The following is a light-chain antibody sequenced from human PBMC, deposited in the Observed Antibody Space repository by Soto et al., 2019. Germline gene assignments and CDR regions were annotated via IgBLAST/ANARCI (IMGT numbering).Light chain of an antibody. CDR2: DVS. V-gene: IGLV2-14*01. CDR1: SSDVGSYNY. Sequence: QSALTQPASVSGSPGQSITISCTGTSSDVGSYNYVSWYQQYPGKAPKLMIYDVSSRPSGVSYRFSGSKSGNTASLTISGLQAEDEADYYCSSYTTSSTRVVFGGGTKLTVL. J-gene: IGLJ2*01. CDR3: SSYTTSSTRVV.